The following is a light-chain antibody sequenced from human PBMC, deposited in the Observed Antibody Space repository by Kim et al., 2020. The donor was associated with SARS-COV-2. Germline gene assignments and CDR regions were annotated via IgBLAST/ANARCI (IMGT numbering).Light chain of an antibody. Sequence: EVMLTQSPGTLSLSPGEGATLSCRASQSVNAQYLAWYQHKPGQAPRLLIYGASNRATGLTDRFSGFGSGTDFTPTISRLEPEYFAVYYCQQYDTSSYTWGQETKLEI. V-gene: IGKV3-20*01. CDR1: QSVNAQY. CDR3: QQYDTSSYT. CDR2: GAS. J-gene: IGKJ2*01.